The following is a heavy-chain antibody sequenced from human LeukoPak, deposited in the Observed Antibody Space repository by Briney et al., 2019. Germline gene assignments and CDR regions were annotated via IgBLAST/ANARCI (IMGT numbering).Heavy chain of an antibody. D-gene: IGHD3-10*01. J-gene: IGHJ5*02. CDR2: VYYTGST. Sequence: EASETLSLTCTVSGGSISSSGYYWGWIRQPPGKGLEWVGSVYYTGSTFYNPSLKSRVTTSVDTSKNHFSLNLGSVTAADTAVYYCARHYGPWGQGTLVTVSS. CDR3: ARHYGP. V-gene: IGHV4-39*01. CDR1: GGSISSSGYY.